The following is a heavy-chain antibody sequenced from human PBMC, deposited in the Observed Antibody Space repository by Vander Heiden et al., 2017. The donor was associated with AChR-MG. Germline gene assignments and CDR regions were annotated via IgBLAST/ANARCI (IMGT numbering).Heavy chain of an antibody. V-gene: IGHV3-48*01. D-gene: IGHD6-13*01. CDR3: AREAAVTGFDL. CDR2: ISTSGSTI. Sequence: EVQLVESGGGLAQPGGSLRPSCAASGFPFDTYSMNWVRQAPGKGLEWLSYISTSGSTIYSADSVKGRFTISRDNDKHSLYLQMDSLSADDTAVYFCAREAAVTGFDLWGQGTLVTVSS. J-gene: IGHJ4*02. CDR1: GFPFDTYS.